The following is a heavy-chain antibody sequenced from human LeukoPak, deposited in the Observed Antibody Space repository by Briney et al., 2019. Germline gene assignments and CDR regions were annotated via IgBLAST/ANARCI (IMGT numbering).Heavy chain of an antibody. CDR2: ISYDGSNK. Sequence: PGRSLRLSCAASGFTFSSYGMHWVRQAPGKGLEWVAVISYDGSNKYYADSVKGRSTISRDNSKNTLYLQMNSLRAEDTAVYYCAKGGSCYDYWGQGTLVTVSS. CDR3: AKGGSCYDY. CDR1: GFTFSSYG. V-gene: IGHV3-30*18. D-gene: IGHD1-26*01. J-gene: IGHJ4*02.